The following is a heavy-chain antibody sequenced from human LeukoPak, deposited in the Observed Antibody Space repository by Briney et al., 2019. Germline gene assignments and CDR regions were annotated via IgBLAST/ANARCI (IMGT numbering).Heavy chain of an antibody. CDR1: GFTVSSNY. D-gene: IGHD2-21*02. Sequence: PGGSLRLSCAASGFTVSSNYMTWVRQAPGKGLEWVSVIYSGGSTYYADSVKGRFTISRDNSKNTLFLQMNSLRAEDTAVYYCARGISDPFDYWGQGTLVTVSS. J-gene: IGHJ4*02. V-gene: IGHV3-53*01. CDR3: ARGISDPFDY. CDR2: IYSGGST.